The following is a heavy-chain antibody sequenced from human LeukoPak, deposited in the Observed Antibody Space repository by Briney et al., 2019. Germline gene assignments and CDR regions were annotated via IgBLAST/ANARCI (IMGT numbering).Heavy chain of an antibody. CDR1: GGSISSYY. CDR3: ARWDYVSSGSIFDY. D-gene: IGHD3-22*01. Sequence: SETLSLTCTVSGGSISSYYWSWIRQPPGKGLEWIGYIYYSGSTNYNPSFKSRVTISVDTSKNQFSLKLSSVTAADTAVYYCARWDYVSSGSIFDYWGQGTLVTVSS. V-gene: IGHV4-59*01. CDR2: IYYSGST. J-gene: IGHJ4*02.